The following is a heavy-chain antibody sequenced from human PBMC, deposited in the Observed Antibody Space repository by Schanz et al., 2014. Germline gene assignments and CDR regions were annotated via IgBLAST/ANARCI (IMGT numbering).Heavy chain of an antibody. D-gene: IGHD1-26*01. CDR1: GFTFSTYA. Sequence: EVQLVESGGGLVQPGGSLRLSCAASGFTFSTYAMSWVRQAPGKGLEWVSTISGSGGSTFYADSVKGRFTTSRDNSKNTLYLHISSLRAEDTAVYYCVKDWEGYWGQGTLVTVSS. CDR3: VKDWEGY. CDR2: ISGSGGST. V-gene: IGHV3-23*04. J-gene: IGHJ4*02.